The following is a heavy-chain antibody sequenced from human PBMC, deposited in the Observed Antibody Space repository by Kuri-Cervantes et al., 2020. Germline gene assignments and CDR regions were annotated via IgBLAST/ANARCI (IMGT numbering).Heavy chain of an antibody. V-gene: IGHV4-59*01. CDR1: GGSISSYY. Sequence: GSLRLSCTVSGGSISSYYWSWIRQPPGKGLEWIGYIYYSGSTNYNPSLKSRVTISVDTSKNQFSLKLSSVTAADTAVYYCARGLNDYGDSYYFDYWGQGTLVTVSS. D-gene: IGHD4-17*01. J-gene: IGHJ4*02. CDR2: IYYSGST. CDR3: ARGLNDYGDSYYFDY.